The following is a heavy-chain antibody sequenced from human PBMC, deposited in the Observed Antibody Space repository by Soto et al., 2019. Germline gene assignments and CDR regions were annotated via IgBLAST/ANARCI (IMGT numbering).Heavy chain of an antibody. CDR3: STEPLGSFLDDGFDN. V-gene: IGHV3-15*07. CDR2: IKSKTDGGTP. CDR1: GFTFSNAW. Sequence: GGSLRLSCAASGFTFSNAWINWVRQAPGKGLEWVGRIKSKTDGGTPDYAAPVKGRFAISRDDSKNMVYLQMKSLKTEDTGIYLFSTEPLGSFLDDGFDNWGHGTMVTVSS. J-gene: IGHJ4*01. D-gene: IGHD3-16*01.